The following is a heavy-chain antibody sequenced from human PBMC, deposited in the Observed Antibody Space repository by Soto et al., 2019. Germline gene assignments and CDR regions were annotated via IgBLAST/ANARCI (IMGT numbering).Heavy chain of an antibody. CDR1: GFTFSTYW. V-gene: IGHV3-74*01. CDR2: IDSDGSST. J-gene: IGHJ4*02. Sequence: EVQLVESGGGLVQPGGSLRLSCAASGFTFSTYWMHWVRQAPGKGLVWVSRIDSDGSSTSYADSVKGRFTISRDNAKSTLYLQMNSLRDEDTAVYYCARGLRGYSSGWYGGQGTLVTVSS. CDR3: ARGLRGYSSGWY. D-gene: IGHD6-19*01.